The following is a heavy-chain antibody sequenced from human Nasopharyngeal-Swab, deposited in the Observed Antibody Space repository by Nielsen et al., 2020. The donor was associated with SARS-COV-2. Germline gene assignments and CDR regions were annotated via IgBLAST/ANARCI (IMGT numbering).Heavy chain of an antibody. V-gene: IGHV1-24*01. CDR3: ATSAPYCSGTSCSYWFDP. D-gene: IGHD2-2*01. CDR1: GYNLTELS. Sequence: ASVKVSCKVSGYNLTELSMHWVRQAPGKGLEWMGGFDPEDGETIYAQKFQGRVTMTEDTSTDTAYMELSSLRSEDTAVYYCATSAPYCSGTSCSYWFDPWGQGTLVTVSS. CDR2: FDPEDGET. J-gene: IGHJ5*02.